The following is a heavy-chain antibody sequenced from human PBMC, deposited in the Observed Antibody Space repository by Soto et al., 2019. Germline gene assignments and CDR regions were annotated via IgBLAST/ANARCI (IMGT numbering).Heavy chain of an antibody. Sequence: EVQLVESGGVVVQPGGSLRLSCAASGFTFNDYTMHWVRQAPGKGLEWVSLISWDGGTTYYADSVKGRFTISSDNSKTSLYLQMNSLRTEDTALYYCAKDSGGSSWWSGSYYAMDVWGQGTTVTVSS. J-gene: IGHJ6*02. CDR1: GFTFNDYT. V-gene: IGHV3-43*01. CDR2: ISWDGGTT. CDR3: AKDSGGSSWWSGSYYAMDV. D-gene: IGHD6-13*01.